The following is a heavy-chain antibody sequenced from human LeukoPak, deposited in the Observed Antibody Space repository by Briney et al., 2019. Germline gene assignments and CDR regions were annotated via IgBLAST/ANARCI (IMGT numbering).Heavy chain of an antibody. J-gene: IGHJ4*02. Sequence: SETLSLACTVSGGSLSSGSISSYYWSWVRQPAGKRLEWIGRIYNSGTTNYNPSLKSRVTMSVDTSKNQLSLKLNSVTAADTAVYYCARGAPSDYWGQGTLVTVSS. V-gene: IGHV4-4*07. CDR3: ARGAPSDY. CDR2: IYNSGTT. CDR1: GGSLSSGSISSYY.